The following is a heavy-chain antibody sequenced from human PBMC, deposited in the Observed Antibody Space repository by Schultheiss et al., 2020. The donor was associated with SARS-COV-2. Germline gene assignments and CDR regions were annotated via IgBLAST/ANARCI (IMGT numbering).Heavy chain of an antibody. CDR3: ARTFGANYFYYGMDV. J-gene: IGHJ6*02. V-gene: IGHV3-48*03. Sequence: GGSLRLSCAASGFTFSSYDMNWVRQAPGKGLEWVSDITRSGLDIHYADSVKGRFTISRDNAKNSMYLQMNSLRAEDTAVYYCARTFGANYFYYGMDVWGQGTTVTVSS. D-gene: IGHD3-16*01. CDR2: ITRSGLDI. CDR1: GFTFSSYD.